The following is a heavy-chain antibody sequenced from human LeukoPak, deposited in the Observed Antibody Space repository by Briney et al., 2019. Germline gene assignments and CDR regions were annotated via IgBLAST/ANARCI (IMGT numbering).Heavy chain of an antibody. CDR1: GDSISSGDYY. Sequence: SETLSLTCTVSGDSISSGDYYWSWIRQPAGKGLEWIGRISSSGSTNYNPSLKSRITISVDKSKNQFSLKLSSVTAADTAVYYCARERSGSEIFARSFDIWGQGTMVTVSS. D-gene: IGHD3-3*01. J-gene: IGHJ3*02. CDR2: ISSSGST. CDR3: ARERSGSEIFARSFDI. V-gene: IGHV4-61*02.